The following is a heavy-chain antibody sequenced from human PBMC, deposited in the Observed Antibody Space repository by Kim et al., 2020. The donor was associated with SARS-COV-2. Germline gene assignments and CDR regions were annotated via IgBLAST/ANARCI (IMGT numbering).Heavy chain of an antibody. CDR3: ARDHETYYYDSLIC. Sequence: GGSLRLSCAASGFTFSSYAMHWVRQAPGKGLEWVAVISYDGSNKYYADSVKGRFTISRDNSKNTLYLQMNSLRAEDTAVYYCARDHETYYYDSLICWGQGTLVTVSS. D-gene: IGHD3-22*01. J-gene: IGHJ4*02. CDR1: GFTFSSYA. V-gene: IGHV3-30-3*01. CDR2: ISYDGSNK.